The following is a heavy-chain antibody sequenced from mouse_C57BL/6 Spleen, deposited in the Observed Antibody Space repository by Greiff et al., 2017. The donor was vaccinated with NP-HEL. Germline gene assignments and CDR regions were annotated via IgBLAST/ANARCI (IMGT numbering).Heavy chain of an antibody. V-gene: IGHV2-9-1*01. CDR2: MWTGGGT. CDR1: GFSLTSYA. Sequence: VQVVESGPGLVAPSQSLSITCTVSGFSLTSYAISWVRQPPGKGLEWLGVMWTGGGTNYNSALKSRLSISKDNSKSQVFLKMNSLQTDDTARYYCARKVLGRPMDYWGQGTSVTVSS. J-gene: IGHJ4*01. CDR3: ARKVLGRPMDY. D-gene: IGHD4-1*01.